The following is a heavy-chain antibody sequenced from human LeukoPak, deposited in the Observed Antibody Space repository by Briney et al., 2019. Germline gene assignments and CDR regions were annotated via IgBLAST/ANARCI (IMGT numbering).Heavy chain of an antibody. V-gene: IGHV3-23*01. CDR3: AKLRSQLSEFDY. D-gene: IGHD6-6*01. J-gene: IGHJ4*02. Sequence: GGSLRLSCAASGFTFSSYAMSWVRQAPGKGLEWVSAISGSGGSTYYADSVKGRFTLSRDNSKNTLYLQMNSLRAEDTAVYYCAKLRSQLSEFDYWGQGALVTVSS. CDR1: GFTFSSYA. CDR2: ISGSGGST.